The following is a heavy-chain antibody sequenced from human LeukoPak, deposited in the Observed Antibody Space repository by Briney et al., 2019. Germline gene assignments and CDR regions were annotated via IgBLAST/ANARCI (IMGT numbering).Heavy chain of an antibody. Sequence: SETLSLTCTVSGGSVSSGHYYWSWIRQPPGKGLEWIGYIYNSESTNYNPSLTSRVTISVDTSKNHFSLKLSSVTAADTAVYYCATGGSLAAAGDYWGQGTLVTVSS. CDR1: GGSVSSGHYY. J-gene: IGHJ4*02. V-gene: IGHV4-61*03. D-gene: IGHD6-13*01. CDR3: ATGGSLAAAGDY. CDR2: IYNSEST.